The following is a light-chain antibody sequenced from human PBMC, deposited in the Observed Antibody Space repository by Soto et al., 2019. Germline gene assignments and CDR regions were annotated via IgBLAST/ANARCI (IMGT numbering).Light chain of an antibody. CDR2: DVN. CDR1: SSDVGGYNY. V-gene: IGLV2-11*01. CDR3: CSFAGSYTFGV. Sequence: QSALTQPRSVSGSPGQSVTISCTGTSSDVGGYNYVSWYQHNPGTAPRLIIYDVNQRPSGVPHRFSGSKSGNTASLTISGLQADDEADYYCCSFAGSYTFGVFGGGTQLTVL. J-gene: IGLJ3*02.